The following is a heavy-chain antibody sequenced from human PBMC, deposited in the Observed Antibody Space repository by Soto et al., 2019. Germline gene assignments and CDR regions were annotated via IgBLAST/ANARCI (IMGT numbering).Heavy chain of an antibody. Sequence: PVRPKRHPCAAAGGTCGNAWVSCIRQAPGKGLEWVGRIKSKTDGGTTDYAAPVKGRFTISRDDSKNTLYLQMNSLKTEDTAVYYCTTHITYCSGGSCYSSSDYWGQGTLVTVS. D-gene: IGHD2-15*01. CDR1: GGTCGNAW. J-gene: IGHJ4*02. CDR2: IKSKTDGGTT. V-gene: IGHV3-15*01. CDR3: TTHITYCSGGSCYSSSDY.